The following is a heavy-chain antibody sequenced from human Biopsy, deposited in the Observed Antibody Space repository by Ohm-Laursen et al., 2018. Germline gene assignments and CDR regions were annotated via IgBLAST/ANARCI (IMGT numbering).Heavy chain of an antibody. CDR2: INPNSGGT. Sequence: ASVKVSCKASGYTFIAYYIHWVRQAPGQGLEWMGWINPNSGGTNYAQKFQGRVTMTRDTSMSTAYMELNRLRSDDTAVYYCARGGLNYWYFDLWGRGTLVTVSS. J-gene: IGHJ2*01. V-gene: IGHV1-2*02. CDR3: ARGGLNYWYFDL. D-gene: IGHD1-26*01. CDR1: GYTFIAYY.